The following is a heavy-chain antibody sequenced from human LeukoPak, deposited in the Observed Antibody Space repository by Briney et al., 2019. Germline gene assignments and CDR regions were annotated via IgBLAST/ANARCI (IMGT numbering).Heavy chain of an antibody. V-gene: IGHV1-69*01. Sequence: SVKVSCKASGGTFSSYAISWVRQAPGQGLEWMGGIIPIFGTANYAQKFQGRVAITADESTSTAYMELSSLRSEDTAVYYCARQIVKGIMRDKIDYWGQGTLVTISS. CDR3: ARQIVKGIMRDKIDY. CDR1: GGTFSSYA. J-gene: IGHJ4*02. D-gene: IGHD5-24*01. CDR2: IIPIFGTA.